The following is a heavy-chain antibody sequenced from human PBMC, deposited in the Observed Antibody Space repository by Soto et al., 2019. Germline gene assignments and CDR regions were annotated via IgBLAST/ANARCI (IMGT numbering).Heavy chain of an antibody. V-gene: IGHV4-30-2*01. CDR3: ARCPSSTSCNWFDP. CDR2: IYHSGST. J-gene: IGHJ5*02. Sequence: SETLSLTCAVSGGSISSGGYSWSWIRQPPGKGLEWIGYIYHSGSTYYNPSLKSRVTISVDRSKNQFSLKLSSVTAADTAVYYCARCPSSTSCNWFDPWGQGTLVTVSS. D-gene: IGHD2-2*01. CDR1: GGSISSGGYS.